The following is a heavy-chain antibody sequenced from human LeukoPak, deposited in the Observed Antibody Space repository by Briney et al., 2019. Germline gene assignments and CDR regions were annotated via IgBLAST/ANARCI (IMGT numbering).Heavy chain of an antibody. V-gene: IGHV1-24*01. CDR1: GYTLTELS. Sequence: GASVKVSCKVSGYTLTELSMHWVRQAPGKGLEWMGGFDPEDDEIIYAQRFQGRVTMTEDASTDTAYMELRSLRSEDTAVYYCATETGNFYFYSWGQGIRVTVSS. CDR3: ATETGNFYFYS. CDR2: FDPEDDEI. J-gene: IGHJ4*02. D-gene: IGHD1-7*01.